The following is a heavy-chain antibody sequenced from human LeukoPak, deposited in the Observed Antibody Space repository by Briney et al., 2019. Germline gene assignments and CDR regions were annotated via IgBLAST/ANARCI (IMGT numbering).Heavy chain of an antibody. CDR3: AREGASFTFGGASLEY. Sequence: ASVKVSCKASGYTFINYAMNWVRQAPGQGLEWMGWINTNTGNPTYAQGFTGRFVFSLDTSVSTTYLQISSLKAEDTAVYYCAREGASFTFGGASLEYWGQGTLVTVSS. D-gene: IGHD3-16*01. CDR1: GYTFINYA. J-gene: IGHJ4*02. CDR2: INTNTGNP. V-gene: IGHV7-4-1*02.